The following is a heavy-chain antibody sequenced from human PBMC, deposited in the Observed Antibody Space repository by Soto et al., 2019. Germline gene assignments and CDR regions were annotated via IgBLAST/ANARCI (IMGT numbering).Heavy chain of an antibody. V-gene: IGHV3-74*03. CDR3: AQSLSGLLSFGDFLY. CDR1: DFSLSPYW. J-gene: IGHJ4*02. CDR2: LSSDGFGA. D-gene: IGHD2-15*01. Sequence: GGSLRLSCAASDFSLSPYWMHWVRQVPGRGLEWVARLSSDGFGAAYADSVKGRFFISRDIARNTRSLQMNSLRADDTAIYYCAQSLSGLLSFGDFLYWGQGALVTASS.